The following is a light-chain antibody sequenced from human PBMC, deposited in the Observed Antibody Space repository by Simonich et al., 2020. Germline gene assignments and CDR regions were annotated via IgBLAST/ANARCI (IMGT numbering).Light chain of an antibody. CDR3: CSYAGSSTVV. CDR1: SSDVGSYNL. J-gene: IGLJ2*01. Sequence: QSALTQPASVSGSPGQSITISCTGTSSDVGSYNLVSWYQQHPGKAPKLMIYEVSKVPPGVSNRFSGSKSGNTASLTICGLQAEDEADYYCCSYAGSSTVVFGGGTKLTVL. CDR2: EVS. V-gene: IGLV2-23*02.